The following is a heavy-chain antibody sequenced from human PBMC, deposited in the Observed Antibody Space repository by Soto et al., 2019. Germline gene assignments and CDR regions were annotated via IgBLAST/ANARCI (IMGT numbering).Heavy chain of an antibody. CDR1: GYTLNNYG. D-gene: IGHD3-10*01. V-gene: IGHV1-18*04. Sequence: ASVKASCNPSGYTLNNYGITWVRQPPGQGLEWLGWISAYNGKTNSAQKLQGKDTMTTAPSTNTVTIKMTNLRSDDTAVYYCAKSGGEAELLIVD. J-gene: IGHJ4*01. CDR3: AKSGGEAELLIVD. CDR2: ISAYNGKT.